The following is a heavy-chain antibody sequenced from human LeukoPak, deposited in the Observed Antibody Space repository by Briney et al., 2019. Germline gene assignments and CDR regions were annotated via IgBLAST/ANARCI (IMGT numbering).Heavy chain of an antibody. CDR1: GFTFSSYS. D-gene: IGHD3-16*01. J-gene: IGHJ4*02. CDR3: ARAGYYDYVWGSPYYFDY. V-gene: IGHV3-21*01. Sequence: GGSLRLSCAASGFTFSSYSMNRVRQAPGKGLEWVSSISSSSSYIYYADSVKGRFTISRDNAKNSLYLQMNSLRAEDTAVYYCARAGYYDYVWGSPYYFDYWGQGTLVTVSS. CDR2: ISSSSSYI.